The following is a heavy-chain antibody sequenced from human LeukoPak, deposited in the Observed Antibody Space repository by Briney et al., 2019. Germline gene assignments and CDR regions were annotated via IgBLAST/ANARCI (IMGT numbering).Heavy chain of an antibody. J-gene: IGHJ4*02. CDR1: VFTFSNYA. Sequence: GGSLRLSCAASVFTFSNYATSWVRQAPGKGLKWVSAISGSADSTYYADSVKGRFTISRDNSKNTLYLQMNSLRAEDTAVYFCVKYSAHSYYYGSGSYYQFWGQGTLVTVSS. D-gene: IGHD3-10*01. CDR2: ISGSADST. CDR3: VKYSAHSYYYGSGSYYQF. V-gene: IGHV3-23*01.